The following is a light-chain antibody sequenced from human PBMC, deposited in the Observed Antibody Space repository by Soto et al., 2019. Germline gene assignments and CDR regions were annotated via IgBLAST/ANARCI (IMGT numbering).Light chain of an antibody. V-gene: IGLV2-23*02. Sequence: QSVLTQPASVSGSPGQSITISCTGTSSDVGSYNLVSWYQQHPAKAPKLMIYEVSKRPSGVSNRFSGSKSGNTASLTISGLQAEHEADYYCCSYAGSSSYVFGTGTKVTVL. CDR2: EVS. CDR1: SSDVGSYNL. CDR3: CSYAGSSSYV. J-gene: IGLJ1*01.